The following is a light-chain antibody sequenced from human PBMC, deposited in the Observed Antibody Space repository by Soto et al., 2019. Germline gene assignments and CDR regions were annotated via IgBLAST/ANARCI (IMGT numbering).Light chain of an antibody. V-gene: IGKV1-5*01. J-gene: IGKJ3*01. CDR1: QSISRS. CDR3: QQYNSYLLN. CDR2: DAS. Sequence: DIQMTQSPSTLSASVGDRVTITCRASQSISRSLAWYQQKPGKAPNLLIYDASSLESGVPSRFSGSGFGTEFTLTISSLQPDDFATYYCQQYNSYLLNLGPGTKVDIK.